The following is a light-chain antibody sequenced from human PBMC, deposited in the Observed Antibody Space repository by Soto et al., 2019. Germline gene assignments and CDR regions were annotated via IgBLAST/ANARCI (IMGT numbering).Light chain of an antibody. J-gene: IGLJ1*01. V-gene: IGLV2-14*01. CDR2: DVS. CDR1: SSDVGGYNY. Sequence: QSALTQPASVSGSPGQSITISCTGTSSDVGGYNYVSWYQQHPGKAPKLMIYDVSNRPSGVSNRFSGSKSGNTASLTISGLQAEDEADYYCSSYTSSSPRLYGFGTGTKVTVL. CDR3: SSYTSSSPRLYG.